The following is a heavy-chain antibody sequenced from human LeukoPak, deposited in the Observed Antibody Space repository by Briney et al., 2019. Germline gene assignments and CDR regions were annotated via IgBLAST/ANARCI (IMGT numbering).Heavy chain of an antibody. CDR1: GYTFTYRY. CDR3: TVDTARNWFDP. CDR2: ITPFNGNT. D-gene: IGHD5-18*01. J-gene: IGHJ5*02. Sequence: SVKVSCKASGYTFTYRYLHWVRQAPGQALEWMGWITPFNGNTNYAQKFQDRVTITRDRSMSTAYMELSSLRSEDTAMYYCTVDTARNWFDPWGQGTLVTASS. V-gene: IGHV1-45*02.